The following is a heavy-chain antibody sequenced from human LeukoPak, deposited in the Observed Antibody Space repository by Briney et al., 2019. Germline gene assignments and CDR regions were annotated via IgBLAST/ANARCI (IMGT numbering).Heavy chain of an antibody. CDR2: ISYDGSNK. D-gene: IGHD2-21*02. CDR1: GFTFSSYA. CDR3: AREVVVTAIDAFDI. J-gene: IGHJ3*02. Sequence: GGSLRLSCAASGFTFSSYAMHWVRQAPGKGLEWVAVISYDGSNKYYADSVKGRFTISRDNSKNTLYLQMNSLRAEDTAVYYCAREVVVTAIDAFDIWGQGTMVTVSS. V-gene: IGHV3-30-3*01.